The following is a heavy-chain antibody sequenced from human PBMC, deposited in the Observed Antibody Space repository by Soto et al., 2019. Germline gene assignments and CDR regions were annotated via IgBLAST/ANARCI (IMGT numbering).Heavy chain of an antibody. D-gene: IGHD3-10*01. CDR3: ARQGFGPLHGLVDV. CDR1: GGSISSYY. CDR2: VHHSWGS. Sequence: QVQLQESGPGLVKPSETLSLSCTVSGGSISSYYWSWFRQSPGKRMEWIGYVHHSWGSSYNPSLQSRVAISLDTSRNQFPPKVTSVTATDTAVYYCARQGFGPLHGLVDVWGQGTTVTVSS. J-gene: IGHJ6*02. V-gene: IGHV4-59*08.